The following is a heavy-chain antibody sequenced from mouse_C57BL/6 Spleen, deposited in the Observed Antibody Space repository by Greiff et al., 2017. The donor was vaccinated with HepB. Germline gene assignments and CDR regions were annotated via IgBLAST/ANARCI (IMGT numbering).Heavy chain of an antibody. V-gene: IGHV1-69*01. CDR3: ALIGGFAY. CDR2: IDPSDSYT. Sequence: VQLQQPGAELVMPGASVKLSCKASGYTFTSYWMHWVKQRPGQGLEWIGEIDPSDSYTNYNQKFKGKSTLTVDKSSSTAYMQLSSLTSEDSAVYYCALIGGFAYWGQGTLVTVSA. D-gene: IGHD2-4*01. CDR1: GYTFTSYW. J-gene: IGHJ3*01.